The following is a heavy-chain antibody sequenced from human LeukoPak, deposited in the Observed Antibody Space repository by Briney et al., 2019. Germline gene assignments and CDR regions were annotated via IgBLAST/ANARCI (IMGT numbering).Heavy chain of an antibody. J-gene: IGHJ4*02. Sequence: GGSLRLSCAASGFAFSPDLMSCVRQAPGKGLEWVAMIKKHTNEQYYVDSVKGRFTISRDNAKNSLFLQMNSLKADDTAVYYCASLDTATIQTGGFWGQGTLVTVSS. CDR1: GFAFSPDL. V-gene: IGHV3-7*01. CDR2: IKKHTNEQ. D-gene: IGHD1-14*01. CDR3: ASLDTATIQTGGF.